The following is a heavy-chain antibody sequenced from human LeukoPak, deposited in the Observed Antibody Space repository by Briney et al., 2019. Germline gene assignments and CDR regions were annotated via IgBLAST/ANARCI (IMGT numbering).Heavy chain of an antibody. CDR1: GGTFSSYA. V-gene: IGHV1-69*05. Sequence: SVKVSCKASGGTFSSYAISWVRQAPGQGLEWMGRIIPIFGTANYAQKFQGRVTITTDESTSTAYMELSRLRSEDTAVYYCARDSPHSSGGSTGVYWGQGTLVTVSS. CDR3: ARDSPHSSGGSTGVY. D-gene: IGHD6-19*01. J-gene: IGHJ4*02. CDR2: IIPIFGTA.